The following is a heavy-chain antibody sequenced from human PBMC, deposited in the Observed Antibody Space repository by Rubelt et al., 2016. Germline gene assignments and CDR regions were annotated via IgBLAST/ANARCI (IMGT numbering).Heavy chain of an antibody. D-gene: IGHD3-3*01. Sequence: GSGGGLVQPGGSLRLSCAASGFTFSSYAMSWVRQAPGKGLEWVSAISGSGGSTYYADSVKGRFTISRDNSKNTLYLQMNSLRAEDTAVYYCASCRVAYYYYGMDVWGPGTTVTVS. V-gene: IGHV3-23*01. CDR1: GFTFSSYA. J-gene: IGHJ6*02. CDR2: ISGSGGST. CDR3: ASCRVAYYYYGMDV.